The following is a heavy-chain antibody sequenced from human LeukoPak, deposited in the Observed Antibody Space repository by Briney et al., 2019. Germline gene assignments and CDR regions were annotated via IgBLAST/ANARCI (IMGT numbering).Heavy chain of an antibody. CDR1: GFTFSSYG. V-gene: IGHV3-30*19. J-gene: IGHJ2*01. CDR3: ARGFRYFDL. CDR2: ISYGGSNK. Sequence: GGSLRLSCAASGFTFSSYGMHWVRQAPGKGLEWAAVISYGGSNKYYADSVKGRFTISRDNSKNTLYLQMNSLRAEDTAVYYCARGFRYFDLWGRGTLVTVSS.